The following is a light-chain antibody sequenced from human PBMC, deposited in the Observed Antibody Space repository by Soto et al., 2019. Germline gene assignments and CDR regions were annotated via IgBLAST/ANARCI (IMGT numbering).Light chain of an antibody. V-gene: IGKV3-20*01. CDR1: QSVSSSY. CDR3: QQYGSSPRT. J-gene: IGKJ1*01. Sequence: IVLTQSPGTLSLYPGERATLSCRASQSVSSSYLAWYQQKPGQAPRLLIYGASSRATGIPDRFSGSGSGTDFTLTISRLEPEDFAVYYCQQYGSSPRTFGQGSMVDIK. CDR2: GAS.